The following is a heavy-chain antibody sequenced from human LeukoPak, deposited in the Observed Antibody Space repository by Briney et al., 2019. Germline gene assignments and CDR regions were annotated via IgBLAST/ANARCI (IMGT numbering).Heavy chain of an antibody. Sequence: GGSLRLSCAASGFTFSSYAMHWVRQAPGKGLEYVSAISSNGGSTYYANSVKGRFTISRDNSKNTLYLQMGSLRAEDMAVYYCARDGPIAVAGTERAFDYWGQGTLVTVSS. CDR3: ARDGPIAVAGTERAFDY. D-gene: IGHD6-19*01. CDR2: ISSNGGST. J-gene: IGHJ4*02. CDR1: GFTFSSYA. V-gene: IGHV3-64*01.